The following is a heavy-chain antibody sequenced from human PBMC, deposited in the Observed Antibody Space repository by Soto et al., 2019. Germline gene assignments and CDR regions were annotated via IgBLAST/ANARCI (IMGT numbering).Heavy chain of an antibody. CDR3: ARVGTPIAARPSYYYGMDV. J-gene: IGHJ6*02. CDR2: IIPIFGTA. D-gene: IGHD6-6*01. V-gene: IGHV1-69*13. CDR1: GGTFSSYA. Sequence: GASVKVSCKASGGTFSSYAISWVRQAPGQGLEWMGGIIPIFGTANYAQKFQGRVTITADESTSTAYMELSSLRSEDTAVCYCARVGTPIAARPSYYYGMDVWGQGTTVTVSS.